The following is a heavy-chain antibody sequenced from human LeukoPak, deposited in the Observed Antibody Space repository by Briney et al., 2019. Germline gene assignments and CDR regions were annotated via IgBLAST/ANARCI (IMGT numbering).Heavy chain of an antibody. V-gene: IGHV1-2*06. CDR2: INPDPGDT. J-gene: IGHJ3*02. Sequence: WASVKVSCKASRYTFTDYFMYWVRQDPGQGLEWMGRINPDPGDTNYAQTFQGRITMTRDTSISTAYMELSSLKSDDTAVYYCARLSTATRHWLAASDIWGQGTVVTVSS. CDR3: ARLSTATRHWLAASDI. D-gene: IGHD6-19*01. CDR1: RYTFTDYF.